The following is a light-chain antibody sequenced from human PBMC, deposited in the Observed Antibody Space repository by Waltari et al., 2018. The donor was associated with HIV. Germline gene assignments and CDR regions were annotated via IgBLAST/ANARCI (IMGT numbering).Light chain of an antibody. J-gene: IGLJ2*01. V-gene: IGLV2-14*03. CDR1: SSDVGGYNY. Sequence: QSALTQPASVSGSPGQSITFSCTGTSSDVGGYNYVPWYQQHPGKATNLMIYDVSYRPSGASNRFSGSKAGNTASLTISGLQAEDEADYYCSSYTSSTTVVFGGGTKLTVL. CDR2: DVS. CDR3: SSYTSSTTVV.